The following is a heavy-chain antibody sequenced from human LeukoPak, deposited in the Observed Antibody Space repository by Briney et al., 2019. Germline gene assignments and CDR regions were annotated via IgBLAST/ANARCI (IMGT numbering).Heavy chain of an antibody. V-gene: IGHV1-2*02. CDR2: INPNSGGT. CDR3: ARGPSSTSCDHSDY. J-gene: IGHJ4*02. Sequence: ASVKVSCKASGYTFTGYYMHWVRQAPGQGLEWMGWINPNSGGTNYAQKFQGRVTMTRDTSISTAYMELSRLRSDDTAVYYCARGPSSTSCDHSDYWGQGTLVTVSS. D-gene: IGHD2-2*01. CDR1: GYTFTGYY.